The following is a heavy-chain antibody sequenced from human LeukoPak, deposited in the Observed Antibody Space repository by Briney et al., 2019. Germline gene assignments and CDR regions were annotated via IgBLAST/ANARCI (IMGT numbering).Heavy chain of an antibody. CDR3: ARESRDAFDI. J-gene: IGHJ3*02. Sequence: PGGSLRLSCAASGFTVSSNYMSWVRQAPGKGLEGVSVIYSGGSTYYADSVKGRFTISRDNSKNTLYLQMNSLRAEDTAVYYCARESRDAFDIWGQGTMVTVSS. V-gene: IGHV3-66*01. CDR1: GFTVSSNY. CDR2: IYSGGST.